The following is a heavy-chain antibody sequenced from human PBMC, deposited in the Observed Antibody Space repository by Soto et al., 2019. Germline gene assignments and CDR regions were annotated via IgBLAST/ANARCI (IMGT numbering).Heavy chain of an antibody. CDR2: ITSGGGDT. Sequence: GGSLRLACEASGLSFSKYAMNWVRQVPGKGLEWVSGITSGGGDTYYVDSVKGRFTISRDNSKNTLYLQMNSLRAEDTAVYYCAKSLYDILTGPGAFDIWGQGTMVTVSS. V-gene: IGHV3-23*01. CDR1: GLSFSKYA. D-gene: IGHD3-9*01. CDR3: AKSLYDILTGPGAFDI. J-gene: IGHJ3*02.